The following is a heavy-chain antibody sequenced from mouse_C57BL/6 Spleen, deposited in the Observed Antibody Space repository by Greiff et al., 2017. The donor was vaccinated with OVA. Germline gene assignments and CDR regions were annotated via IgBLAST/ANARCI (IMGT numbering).Heavy chain of an antibody. D-gene: IGHD2-3*01. Sequence: VKLQQPGAELVKPGASVKLSCKASGYTFTSYWMQWVKQRPGQGLEWIGEIDPSDSYTNYNQKFKGKATLTVDTSSSTAYMQLSSLASEDSAVYYCARDGGFAYWGQGTLVTVSA. CDR3: ARDGGFAY. CDR2: IDPSDSYT. CDR1: GYTFTSYW. J-gene: IGHJ3*01. V-gene: IGHV1-50*01.